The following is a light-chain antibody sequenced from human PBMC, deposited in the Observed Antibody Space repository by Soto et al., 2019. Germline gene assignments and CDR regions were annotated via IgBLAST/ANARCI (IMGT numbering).Light chain of an antibody. J-gene: IGKJ4*01. CDR2: DVS. CDR1: QSVPKNY. V-gene: IGKV3-20*01. CDR3: QQYATAPLT. Sequence: EIVLTQSPGTLSLSPGEGATLSCRASQSVPKNYLGWYKQKTGQAPRHLIYDVSNRATDVTDRFSGSGSETDFTLTISGLEPEDFAVYYCQQYATAPLTFGGGTKLEIK.